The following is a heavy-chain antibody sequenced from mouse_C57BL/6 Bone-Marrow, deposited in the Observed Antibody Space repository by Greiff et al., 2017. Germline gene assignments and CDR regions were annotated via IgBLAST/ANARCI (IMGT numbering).Heavy chain of an antibody. CDR2: IWSGGST. J-gene: IGHJ1*03. Sequence: VMLVESGPGLVQPSQSLSITCTVSGFSLTSYGVHWVRQSPGKGLEWLGVIWSGGSTDYNAAFISRLSISKDNSKSQVFFKMNSLQADDTAIYYCARGCYGSRYWYFDVWGTGTTVTVSS. V-gene: IGHV2-2*01. D-gene: IGHD1-1*01. CDR1: GFSLTSYG. CDR3: ARGCYGSRYWYFDV.